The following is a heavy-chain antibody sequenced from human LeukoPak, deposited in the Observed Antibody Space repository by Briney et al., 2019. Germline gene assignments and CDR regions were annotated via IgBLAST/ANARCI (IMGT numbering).Heavy chain of an antibody. Sequence: PSETLSLTCTVPGGSISSGGYYWSWIRQHPGKGLEWIGYIYYSGSTYYNPSLKSRVTISVDTSKNQFSLKLSSVTAADTAVYYCARDRHGDILGWAFDIWGQGTMVTVSS. D-gene: IGHD4-17*01. CDR2: IYYSGST. J-gene: IGHJ3*02. CDR3: ARDRHGDILGWAFDI. V-gene: IGHV4-31*03. CDR1: GGSISSGGYY.